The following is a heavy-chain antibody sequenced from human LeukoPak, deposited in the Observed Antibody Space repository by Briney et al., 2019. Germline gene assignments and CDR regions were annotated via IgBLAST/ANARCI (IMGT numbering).Heavy chain of an antibody. CDR2: IYTSGST. J-gene: IGHJ6*02. CDR1: GGSISSYY. V-gene: IGHV4-4*07. CDR3: GRESMVENYYSGMAV. Sequence: PSETLSLTCTVSGGSISSYYWSWIRQPAGKGLEWIGRIYTSGSTNYNPSLKSRVTMSVDTSKNQFSLKLSSVTAADTAVYYCGRESMVENYYSGMAVGAQGPRVTVPS. D-gene: IGHD2-15*01.